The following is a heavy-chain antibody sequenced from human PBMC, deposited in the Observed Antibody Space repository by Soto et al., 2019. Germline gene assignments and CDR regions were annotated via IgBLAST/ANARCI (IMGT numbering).Heavy chain of an antibody. CDR3: ARKDKSGYFNWFDP. D-gene: IGHD3-22*01. Sequence: PWESLTIPCIISGEKFTSSWSAWVRQMPGKGLEWMGIIFPSDSDTRYSPSFQGQVTISADRSTSTVFLQWASLKASDTAVYFCARKDKSGYFNWFDPWGQGTLVPVSS. CDR1: GEKFTSSW. V-gene: IGHV5-51*01. CDR2: IFPSDSDT. J-gene: IGHJ5*02.